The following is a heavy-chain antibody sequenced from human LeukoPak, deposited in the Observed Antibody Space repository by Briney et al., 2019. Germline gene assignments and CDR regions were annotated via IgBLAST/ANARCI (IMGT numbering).Heavy chain of an antibody. D-gene: IGHD2-2*01. CDR3: ARDQEYQLLPFDY. CDR1: GYTFTSYG. Sequence: ASVKVSCKASGYTFTSYGISWVRQAPGQGLEWMGWINPNSGGTNYAQKFQGRVTMTRDTSISTAYMELSRLRSDDTAVYYCARDQEYQLLPFDYWGQGTLVTVSS. CDR2: INPNSGGT. J-gene: IGHJ4*02. V-gene: IGHV1-2*02.